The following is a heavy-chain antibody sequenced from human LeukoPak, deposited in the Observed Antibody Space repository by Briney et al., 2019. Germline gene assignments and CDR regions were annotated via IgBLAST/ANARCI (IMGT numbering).Heavy chain of an antibody. Sequence: PSETLSLTCTVPGGSISSYYWSWIRQPAGKGLEWIGRIYTSGSTNYNPSLKSRVTMSVDTSKNQFSLKLSSVTAADTAVYYCARDTYYYDSSGYPPDYWGQGTLVTVSS. J-gene: IGHJ4*02. V-gene: IGHV4-4*07. D-gene: IGHD3-22*01. CDR1: GGSISSYY. CDR2: IYTSGST. CDR3: ARDTYYYDSSGYPPDY.